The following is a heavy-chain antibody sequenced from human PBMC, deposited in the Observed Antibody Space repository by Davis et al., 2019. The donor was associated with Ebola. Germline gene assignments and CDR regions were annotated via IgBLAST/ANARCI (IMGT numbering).Heavy chain of an antibody. CDR1: GFTFSDYY. V-gene: IGHV3-11*06. J-gene: IGHJ4*02. Sequence: GGSLRLSCAASGFTFSDYYMSWIRQAPGKGLEWVSYISSSSSYTNYADSVKGRFTISRDNAKNSLYLQMNSLRAEDTAVYYCARGPHYYGSGSYYGDYWGQGTLVTVSS. CDR3: ARGPHYYGSGSYYGDY. CDR2: ISSSSSYT. D-gene: IGHD3-10*01.